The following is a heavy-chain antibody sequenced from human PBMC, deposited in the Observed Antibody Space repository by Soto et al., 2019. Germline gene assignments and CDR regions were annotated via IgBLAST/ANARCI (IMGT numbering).Heavy chain of an antibody. J-gene: IGHJ3*02. CDR3: ARKGPGPLTTYSSGGGCHYAFAI. V-gene: IGHV3-23*01. Sequence: EVQLLESGGGLVQPGGSLRLSCAASGFTFSGYAIIWVRQAPGKGLEWVSTISGGGDGTYYADSVKGRFTISRDNSRDTVYLQMRRLIAEDTAVYYFARKGPGPLTTYSSGGGCHYAFAIWDQGTMVTVSS. CDR1: GFTFSGYA. CDR2: ISGGGDGT. D-gene: IGHD2-15*01.